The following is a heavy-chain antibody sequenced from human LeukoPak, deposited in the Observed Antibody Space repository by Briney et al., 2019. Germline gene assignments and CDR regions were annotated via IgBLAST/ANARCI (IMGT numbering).Heavy chain of an antibody. J-gene: IGHJ4*02. CDR1: GFIFGDYA. CDR3: TRYGGNSFNC. Sequence: GGSLRLSWTASGFIFGDYAMSWVRQAPGKGLEWVGFIRSKAYGGTTEYAASVKGRFTISRDDSKSIAFLQMNSLKTEDTAVYYCTRYGGNSFNCWGQGTLVTVSS. CDR2: IRSKAYGGTT. V-gene: IGHV3-49*04. D-gene: IGHD4-23*01.